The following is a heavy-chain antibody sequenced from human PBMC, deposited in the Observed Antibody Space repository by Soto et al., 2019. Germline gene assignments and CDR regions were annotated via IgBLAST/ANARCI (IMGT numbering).Heavy chain of an antibody. D-gene: IGHD6-13*01. J-gene: IGHJ4*02. CDR1: GGSISPYY. V-gene: IGHV4-59*01. CDR3: ARFGYSSSWFDY. CDR2: IYYSGST. Sequence: SETLSLTCTVSGGSISPYYWSWIRQPPGKGLEWVGYIYYSGSTNYNPSLKSRVTISVDTSKNQFSLKLSSVTAADTAVYYCARFGYSSSWFDYWGQGTLVTVSS.